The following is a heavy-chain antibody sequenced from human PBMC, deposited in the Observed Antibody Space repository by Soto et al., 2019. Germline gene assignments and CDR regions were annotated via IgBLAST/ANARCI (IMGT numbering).Heavy chain of an antibody. Sequence: QVHLQESGPGLVRASETLSLTCTVSGGSISISTYYWSWIRQPPGKGLEWIGYISYSGRTNYSPSLKSRATMSIDTSKNQFSLKLISVTAADTAVYYCAGSHCANDVRCNWVDPWGQGTLVTVSS. CDR3: AGSHCANDVRCNWVDP. CDR1: GGSISISTYY. CDR2: ISYSGRT. V-gene: IGHV4-61*01. J-gene: IGHJ5*02. D-gene: IGHD2-8*01.